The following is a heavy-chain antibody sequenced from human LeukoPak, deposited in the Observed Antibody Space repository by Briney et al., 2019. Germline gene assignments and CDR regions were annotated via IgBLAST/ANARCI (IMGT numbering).Heavy chain of an antibody. CDR3: AKDATLGYCSSTSCRGS. CDR1: GFTVGSNY. D-gene: IGHD2-2*01. V-gene: IGHV3-53*01. CDR2: IYSGGST. J-gene: IGHJ5*02. Sequence: GGSLRLSCAASGFTVGSNYMSWVRQAPGKGLEWVSVIYSGGSTYYADSVKGRFTISRDNSKNTLYLQMNSLRAEDTAVYYCAKDATLGYCSSTSCRGSWGQGTLVTVSS.